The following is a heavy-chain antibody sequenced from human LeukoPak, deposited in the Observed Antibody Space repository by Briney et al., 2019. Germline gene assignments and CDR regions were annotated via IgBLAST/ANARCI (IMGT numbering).Heavy chain of an antibody. D-gene: IGHD5-24*01. Sequence: PGGPLRLSCAASGFTLSDYSMNWVSQAPGKGLEWISYIGIDSGNTNYADSVRGRFTISGDKAKNSLYLQMNSLRVEDTAVYYCARDYKYAFDNWGRGTLVTVSS. V-gene: IGHV3-48*01. CDR2: IGIDSGNT. J-gene: IGHJ4*02. CDR3: ARDYKYAFDN. CDR1: GFTLSDYS.